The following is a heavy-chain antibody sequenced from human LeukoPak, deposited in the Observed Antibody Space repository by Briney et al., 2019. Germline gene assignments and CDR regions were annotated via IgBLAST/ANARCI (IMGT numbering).Heavy chain of an antibody. Sequence: PGGSLRLSCAASGFPFSSFSMNWVRQAPGKGLEWVSYISGSSSTIYYADSVKGRFTISRDNAKNSLYLQMNSLKDEDTAVYYCARDLISGHYTFDYWGQGTLVTVSS. CDR1: GFPFSSFS. CDR2: ISGSSSTI. D-gene: IGHD1-26*01. J-gene: IGHJ4*02. CDR3: ARDLISGHYTFDY. V-gene: IGHV3-48*02.